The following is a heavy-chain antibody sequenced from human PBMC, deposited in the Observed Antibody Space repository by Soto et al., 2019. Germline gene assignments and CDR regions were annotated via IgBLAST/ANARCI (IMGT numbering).Heavy chain of an antibody. CDR1: GDSVSSNRGA. Sequence: SQTLSLTCDISGDSVSSNRGAWTWIRQSPSRGLEWLGRTYYRSKWYNEYGLSVKSRITINADTCKNQFSFQLNSVTPEDAAVYYCARWDHDYGYLDVWGLGTTVTVSS. J-gene: IGHJ6*02. CDR2: TYYRSKWYN. CDR3: ARWDHDYGYLDV. D-gene: IGHD4-17*01. V-gene: IGHV6-1*01.